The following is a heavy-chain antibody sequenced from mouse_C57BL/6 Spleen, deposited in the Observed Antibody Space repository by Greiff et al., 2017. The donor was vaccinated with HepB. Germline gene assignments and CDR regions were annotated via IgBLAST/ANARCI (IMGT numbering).Heavy chain of an antibody. CDR3: ARDYYGSRGFAY. D-gene: IGHD1-1*01. V-gene: IGHV5-4*01. J-gene: IGHJ3*01. CDR2: ISDGGSYT. CDR1: GFTFSSYA. Sequence: DVQLVESGGGLVKPGGSLKLSCAASGFTFSSYAMSWVRQTPEKRLEWVATISDGGSYTYYPDNVKGRFTISRDNAKNNLYLQMSHLKSEDTAMYYCARDYYGSRGFAYWGQGTLVTVSA.